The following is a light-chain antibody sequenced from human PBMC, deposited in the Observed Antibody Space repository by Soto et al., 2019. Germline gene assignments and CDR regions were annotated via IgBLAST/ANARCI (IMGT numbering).Light chain of an antibody. CDR1: QSISTW. CDR2: DAS. J-gene: IGKJ1*01. CDR3: QQYHSLWA. V-gene: IGKV1-5*01. Sequence: DIQMTQSPSTLSASVGDRVTITCRASQSISTWLAWYQQKPGQAPKLFIYDASILNSGVPSRFTGSGSATEFTPTVSNLQPDDTATYYCQQYHSLWAFGQGTKLEIK.